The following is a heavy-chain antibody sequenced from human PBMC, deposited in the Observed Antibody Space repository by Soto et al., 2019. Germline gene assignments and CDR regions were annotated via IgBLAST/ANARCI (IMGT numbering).Heavy chain of an antibody. CDR3: ARRSWRGRADY. J-gene: IGHJ4*02. CDR1: GFPFSSYA. CDR2: IGGSGGDT. Sequence: EVQLLASGGGLAQPGGSLRLSCAASGFPFSSYAMSWVRQAPGKGLEWVSGIGGSGGDTFYADSVKGRFTVSRDNAENTLSLELHSLRVEDTAIYYCARRSWRGRADYWGQGILVTVSS. V-gene: IGHV3-23*01. D-gene: IGHD3-3*01.